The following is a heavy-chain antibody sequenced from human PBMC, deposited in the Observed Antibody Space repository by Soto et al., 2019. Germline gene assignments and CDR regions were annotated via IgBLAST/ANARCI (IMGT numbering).Heavy chain of an antibody. CDR1: GGSISSYY. V-gene: IGHV4-59*08. CDR3: ARVRGDEQLWFPWFDP. J-gene: IGHJ5*02. D-gene: IGHD5-18*01. Sequence: SETLSLTCTVSGGSISSYYWSWIRQPPGKGLEWIGYIYYSGSTNYNPSLKSRVTISVDTSKNQFSLKLSSVTAADTAVYYCARVRGDEQLWFPWFDPWGQGALVTVSS. CDR2: IYYSGST.